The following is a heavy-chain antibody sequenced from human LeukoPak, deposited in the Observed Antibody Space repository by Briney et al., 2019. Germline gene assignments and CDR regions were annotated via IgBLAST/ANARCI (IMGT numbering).Heavy chain of an antibody. CDR1: GFTFNNYW. CDR3: ARRATRDTGSCYSCAFDI. Sequence: GGSLRLSCAASGFTFNNYWMTWVRQAPGKGREWVANINQDGSEKYYVDSVRGRFTISRDNANKSLFLQMNSLRPEDTAVYYCARRATRDTGSCYSCAFDIWGQGTMVTVSS. CDR2: INQDGSEK. J-gene: IGHJ3*02. D-gene: IGHD2-15*01. V-gene: IGHV3-7*01.